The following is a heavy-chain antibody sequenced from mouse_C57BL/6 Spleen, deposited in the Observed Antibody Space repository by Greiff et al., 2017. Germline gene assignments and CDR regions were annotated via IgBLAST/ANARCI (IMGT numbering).Heavy chain of an antibody. D-gene: IGHD1-1*01. CDR2: INPNNGGT. J-gene: IGHJ1*03. CDR3: ARNYYGSSSYWYFYV. CDR1: GYTFTDYY. V-gene: IGHV1-26*01. Sequence: VQLQQSGPELVKPGASVKISCKASGYTFTDYYMNWVKQSHGKSLEWIGDINPNNGGTSYNQKFKGKATLTVDKSSSTAYMELRSLTSEDSAVYYCARNYYGSSSYWYFYVWGTGTTVTVSS.